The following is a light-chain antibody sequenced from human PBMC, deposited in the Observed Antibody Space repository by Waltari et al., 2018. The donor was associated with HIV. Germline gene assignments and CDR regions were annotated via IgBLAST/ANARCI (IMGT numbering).Light chain of an antibody. Sequence: QSALTQPPSASGSPGQSVTISCAGSTSDLGTYNSVSWYHQLPGQAPKLIIYAVNKRPSGSPDRFSGSKSGNTASLTVSGLQTGDEGDYYCASDAGSRPFVFGSGTKVTVV. CDR2: AVN. CDR3: ASDAGSRPFV. V-gene: IGLV2-8*01. J-gene: IGLJ1*01. CDR1: TSDLGTYNS.